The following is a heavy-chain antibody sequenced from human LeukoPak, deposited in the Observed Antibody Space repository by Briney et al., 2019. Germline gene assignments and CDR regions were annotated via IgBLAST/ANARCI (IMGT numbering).Heavy chain of an antibody. J-gene: IGHJ5*02. D-gene: IGHD3-9*01. Sequence: GASVKVSCKASGYTFTSYDINWVRQATGQGLEWMGWMNPNSGNTGYAQKFQGRVTMTRNTSINTAYMELSSLGSEDTAVYHCARVDYDILTGYSPNWFDPWGQGTLVTVSS. CDR1: GYTFTSYD. CDR2: MNPNSGNT. V-gene: IGHV1-8*01. CDR3: ARVDYDILTGYSPNWFDP.